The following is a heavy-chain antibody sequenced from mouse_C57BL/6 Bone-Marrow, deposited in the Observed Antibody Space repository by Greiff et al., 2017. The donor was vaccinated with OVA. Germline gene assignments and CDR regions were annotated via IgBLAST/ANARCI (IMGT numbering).Heavy chain of an antibody. CDR1: GFTFSSYA. D-gene: IGHD1-1*01. J-gene: IGHJ4*01. CDR3: TRDLGRGGTTVVD. Sequence: EVKVVESGEGLVKPGGSLKLSCAASGFTFSSYAMSWVRQTPEKRLEWVAYISSGGDYIYYADTVKGRFTISRDNARNTLYLQMSSLKSEDTAMYYCTRDLGRGGTTVVDWGQGTSVTVSS. CDR2: ISSGGDYI. V-gene: IGHV5-9-1*02.